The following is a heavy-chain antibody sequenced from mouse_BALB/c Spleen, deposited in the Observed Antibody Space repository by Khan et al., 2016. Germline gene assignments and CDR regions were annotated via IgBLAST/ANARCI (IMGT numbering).Heavy chain of an antibody. CDR1: GYTFSSYW. CDR3: ARKWAVDC. V-gene: IGHV1-9*01. J-gene: IGHJ2*01. Sequence: QVQLQQSGAELMKPGASVKISCRASGYTFSSYWIEWIKQRPGHGLEWIGQLFPGSGSSHYNENFKGKATFTAAKSSTTAFMQLSGLTADVSAVFYYARKWAVDCWGQGTTLTVSS. D-gene: IGHD1-3*01. CDR2: LFPGSGSS.